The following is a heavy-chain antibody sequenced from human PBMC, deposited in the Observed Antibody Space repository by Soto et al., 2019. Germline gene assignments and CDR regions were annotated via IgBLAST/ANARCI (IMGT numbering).Heavy chain of an antibody. V-gene: IGHV1-69*01. D-gene: IGHD2-2*01. J-gene: IGHJ6*02. CDR1: GGTFSNYT. CDR3: ARSSPYIVVRKPTGNQDYYGMDV. Sequence: QVQLVQSGAEVKKPGSSVKVFCKASGGTFSNYTISWVRQAPGQGLEWMGGIIPVFGTTDYEQKFQGRGTSTADGSTSTAYRKLSSLRSADTAVYYCARSSPYIVVRKPTGNQDYYGMDVWGQGTTVTVSS. CDR2: IIPVFGTT.